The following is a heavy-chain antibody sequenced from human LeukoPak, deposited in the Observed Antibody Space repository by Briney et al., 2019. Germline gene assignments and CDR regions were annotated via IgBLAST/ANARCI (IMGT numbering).Heavy chain of an antibody. Sequence: GRSLRLSCAASGFTFSSYAMHWVRQAPGKGLEWVAVISYDGSNKYYADSVKGRFTISRDNSKNTLYLQMNSLRGEDTAVFYCARKGAGLSKYMDVWGKGTTVTISS. CDR2: ISYDGSNK. V-gene: IGHV3-30*04. J-gene: IGHJ6*03. D-gene: IGHD3-16*01. CDR1: GFTFSSYA. CDR3: ARKGAGLSKYMDV.